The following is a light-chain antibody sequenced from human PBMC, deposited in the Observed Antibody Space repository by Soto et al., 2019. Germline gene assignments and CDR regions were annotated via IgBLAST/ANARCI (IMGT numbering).Light chain of an antibody. CDR3: QQYKSWPPIT. Sequence: VLTQSPGTLSLSPGERASLSCRAISAVDSIYLACYQQKPVQAPRLLIYCASTRATGVPDRFSGTGSGTEFTLTISSLKSEDYAVYYCQQYKSWPPITFGQGTRLEIK. J-gene: IGKJ5*01. CDR2: CAS. V-gene: IGKV3-15*01. CDR1: SAVDSIY.